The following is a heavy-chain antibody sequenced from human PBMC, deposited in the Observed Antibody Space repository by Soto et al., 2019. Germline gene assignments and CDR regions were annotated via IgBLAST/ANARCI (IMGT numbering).Heavy chain of an antibody. CDR1: GFSFSSFA. J-gene: IGHJ4*02. V-gene: IGHV3-23*01. D-gene: IGHD3-16*02. CDR2: ISGSGGST. CDR3: AKRGYDYVWGSYRYHFDY. Sequence: EVQLLESGGGFVQPGGSLRLSCAASGFSFSSFAMSWVRQAPGKGLEWVSTISGSGGSTYYADSVKGRFTISRDNSKNTLYLQMNSLRAEDTAVYYCAKRGYDYVWGSYRYHFDYWGQGTLVTVSS.